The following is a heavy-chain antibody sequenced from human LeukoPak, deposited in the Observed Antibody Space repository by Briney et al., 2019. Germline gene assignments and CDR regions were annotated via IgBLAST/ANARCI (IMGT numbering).Heavy chain of an antibody. CDR2: IYYSGST. CDR1: GGSISSGGYY. V-gene: IGHV4-31*03. Sequence: NPAETLSLTCTVSGGSISSGGYYWSWIRQRPGKGLEWIGYIYYSGSTYDNPSLKSRATISTDTSRSQFSLKLSSVTAADTALYYCAREGGAIDYWGHGTLVPVSS. J-gene: IGHJ4*01. CDR3: AREGGAIDY.